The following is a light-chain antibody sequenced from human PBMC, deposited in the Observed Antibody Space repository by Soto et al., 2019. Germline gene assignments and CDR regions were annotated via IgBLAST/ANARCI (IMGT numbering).Light chain of an antibody. CDR1: QDIRSD. CDR3: LQDFIYTWT. Sequence: AIQVTQSPSSLSASVGDRVTITCRASQDIRSDLGWYQQKPGKAPKLLIYATHTLQSGVPSRLRGSGSGTDFTLNISSMQYEDFANYYCLQDFIYTWTFGKGTKGAIK. CDR2: ATH. J-gene: IGKJ1*01. V-gene: IGKV1-6*01.